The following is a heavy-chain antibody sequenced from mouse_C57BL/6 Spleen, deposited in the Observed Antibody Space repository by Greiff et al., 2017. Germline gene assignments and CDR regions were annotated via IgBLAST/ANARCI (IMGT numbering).Heavy chain of an antibody. V-gene: IGHV5-4*01. CDR2: ISDGGSYT. CDR1: GFTFSSYA. CDR3: ARDHPFYFDY. J-gene: IGHJ2*01. Sequence: EVMLVESGGGLVKPGGSLKLSCAASGFTFSSYAMSWVRQTPEKRLEWVATISDGGSYTYYPNNVKGRFTIYRDNAKNNLYLQMSHLKSEDTAMYYCARDHPFYFDYWGQGTTLTVSS.